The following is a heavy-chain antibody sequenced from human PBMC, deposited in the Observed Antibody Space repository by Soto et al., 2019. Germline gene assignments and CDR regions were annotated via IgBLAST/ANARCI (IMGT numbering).Heavy chain of an antibody. CDR1: GSSISSSTYD. CDR2: IYYSGST. J-gene: IGHJ5*02. D-gene: IGHD3-3*02. V-gene: IGHV4-39*01. Sequence: XXTLSLPFTVSGSSISSSTYDWGCIRQPPGKGLEWIGSIYYSGSTYYNPSLKSRVTISVDTSKNQFSLKLSSVTAADTAVYYCASPKIAFYNWFDPWGQGTLVTVSS. CDR3: ASPKIAFYNWFDP.